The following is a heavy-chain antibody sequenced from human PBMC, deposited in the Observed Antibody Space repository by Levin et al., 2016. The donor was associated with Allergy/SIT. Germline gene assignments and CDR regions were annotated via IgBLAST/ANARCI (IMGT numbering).Heavy chain of an antibody. J-gene: IGHJ6*02. CDR3: ARDSGVSVAGGGYDMDV. CDR2: ISSGGTYI. V-gene: IGHV3-21*01. D-gene: IGHD6-19*01. Sequence: WIRQPPGKGLEWVSSISSGGTYIHYADSVKGRFTISRDDAKNSMFLQMNSLRAEDTGVYYCARDSGVSVAGGGYDMDVWGQGTTVTVSS.